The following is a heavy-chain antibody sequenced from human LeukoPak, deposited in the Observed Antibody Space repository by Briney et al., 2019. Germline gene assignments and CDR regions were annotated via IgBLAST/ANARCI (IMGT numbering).Heavy chain of an antibody. CDR2: ISSSGFIM. V-gene: IGHV3-48*03. Sequence: GGSLRLSCAASGFTFSSYAMSWVRQAPGKGLEWVSYISSSGFIMYYADSVEGRFTISRDNAKNSLYLQMNSLRVEDTAVYYCARGALGYSLGYWGQGTLVTVSS. J-gene: IGHJ4*02. CDR3: ARGALGYSLGY. D-gene: IGHD5-18*01. CDR1: GFTFSSYA.